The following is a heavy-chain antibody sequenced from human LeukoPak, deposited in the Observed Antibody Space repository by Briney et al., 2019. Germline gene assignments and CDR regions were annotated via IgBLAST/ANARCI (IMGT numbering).Heavy chain of an antibody. V-gene: IGHV3-7*05. Sequence: PGGSLRLSCAASGFTFSGYWMSWVRQAPGKGLEWVANIKQDGSEKYYVDSVKGRFTISRDNTKNSLYLQINSLRAEDTAVYYCATGGAVAGHYYYGMDVWGQGTTVTVSS. CDR1: GFTFSGYW. CDR2: IKQDGSEK. J-gene: IGHJ6*02. CDR3: ATGGAVAGHYYYGMDV. D-gene: IGHD6-19*01.